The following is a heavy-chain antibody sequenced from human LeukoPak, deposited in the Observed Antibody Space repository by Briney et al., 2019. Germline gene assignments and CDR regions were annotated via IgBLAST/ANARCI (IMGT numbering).Heavy chain of an antibody. V-gene: IGHV4-61*05. J-gene: IGHJ3*02. Sequence: SETLSLTCTVSGGSISSSTNYWGWIRQPPGKGLEWIGYIYDSGSTNYNPSLKSRVTISVDTSKNQFSLKLSSVTAADTAVFYCASLTTADAFDIWGQGTMVTVSS. CDR2: IYDSGST. CDR1: GGSISSSTNY. CDR3: ASLTTADAFDI. D-gene: IGHD3-22*01.